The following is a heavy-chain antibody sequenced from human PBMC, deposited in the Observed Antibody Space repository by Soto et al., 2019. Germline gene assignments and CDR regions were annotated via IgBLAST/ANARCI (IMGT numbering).Heavy chain of an antibody. D-gene: IGHD2-15*01. V-gene: IGHV3-33*01. CDR2: IWYDGSNK. CDR1: GFTFSSYG. J-gene: IGHJ2*01. CDR3: ARDRTVVAANTDWYFDL. Sequence: QVQLVESGGGVVQPGRSLRLSCAASGFTFSSYGMHWVRQAPGKGLEWVAVIWYDGSNKYYADSVKGRFTISRDNSKNTVYLQMNSLRAEDTAVYYCARDRTVVAANTDWYFDLWGRGTLVTVSS.